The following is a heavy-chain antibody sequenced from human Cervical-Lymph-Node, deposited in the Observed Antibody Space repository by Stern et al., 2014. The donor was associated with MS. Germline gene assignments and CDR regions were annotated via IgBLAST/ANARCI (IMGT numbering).Heavy chain of an antibody. J-gene: IGHJ3*02. D-gene: IGHD3-9*01. CDR1: GGSISSGNYY. CDR3: ARGNYDVLTDNGGHGFDI. CDR2: IYSSGST. Sequence: QLQLQESGPGLVKPSQTLSLTCTVSGGSISSGNYYWSWIRQPAGEGLEWIGRIYSSGSTQYNPPLKSRVPLSADTSTNPFSPRLSSVTAADTAVYYCARGNYDVLTDNGGHGFDIWGQGTMVTVSS. V-gene: IGHV4-61*02.